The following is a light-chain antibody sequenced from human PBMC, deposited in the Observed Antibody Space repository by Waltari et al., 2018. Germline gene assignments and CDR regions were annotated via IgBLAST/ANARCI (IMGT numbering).Light chain of an antibody. CDR1: GEYSAYA. J-gene: IGLJ3*02. CDR2: VNSDGSH. Sequence: LVLTQSPSASASLGASVKLTCSLPGEYSAYAIAWHQKQPLKGPRYLMTVNSDGSHKKGDGISERFSGSRSDLDRDLIISRLQSDDEADYVCQTWGTGIQVFGSGTKLTVL. CDR3: QTWGTGIQV. V-gene: IGLV4-69*01.